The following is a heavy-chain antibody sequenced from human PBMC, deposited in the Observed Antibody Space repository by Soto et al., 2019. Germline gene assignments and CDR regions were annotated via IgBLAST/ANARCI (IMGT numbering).Heavy chain of an antibody. CDR1: GGSFSTYY. CDR3: ARGGSNDWQVALDI. D-gene: IGHD3-9*01. V-gene: IGHV4-34*01. Sequence: QLQQWGAGLLKPSETLSLTCVVSGGSFSTYYYNWIRQSPGKGLEWIGEINHSGNNNYSPSLKSRVTMSLDTSKNQFSLKLTSVTAADTAVYYCARGGSNDWQVALDIWGQGPMVTVSS. J-gene: IGHJ3*02. CDR2: INHSGNN.